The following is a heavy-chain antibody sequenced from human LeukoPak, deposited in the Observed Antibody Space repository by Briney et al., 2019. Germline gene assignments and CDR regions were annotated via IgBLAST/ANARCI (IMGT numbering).Heavy chain of an antibody. D-gene: IGHD2-8*01. V-gene: IGHV3-49*04. CDR2: IRSKAYGGTT. CDR1: GFTFGDYA. CDR3: TRGRLYPPYYFDY. J-gene: IGHJ4*02. Sequence: GGSLRLSCTASGFTFGDYAMSWVRQAPGKGLEWVGFIRSKAYGGTTEYAASVKGRFTISRDDSKSIAYLQMNSLKTEDTAVYYCTRGRLYPPYYFDYWGQGTLVPVSS.